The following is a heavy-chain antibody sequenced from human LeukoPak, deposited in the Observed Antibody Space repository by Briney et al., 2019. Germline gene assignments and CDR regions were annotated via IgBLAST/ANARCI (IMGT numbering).Heavy chain of an antibody. J-gene: IGHJ5*02. D-gene: IGHD5-18*01. CDR3: ARIQGYSYGSNWFDP. Sequence: GSLRLSCAASGFTFSSYWMSWVRQAPGKGLEWVANIKQDGSEKYYVDSVKGRFTISRDNAKNSLYLQMNSLRAEDTAVYYCARIQGYSYGSNWFDPWGQGTLVTVSS. CDR1: GFTFSSYW. V-gene: IGHV3-7*01. CDR2: IKQDGSEK.